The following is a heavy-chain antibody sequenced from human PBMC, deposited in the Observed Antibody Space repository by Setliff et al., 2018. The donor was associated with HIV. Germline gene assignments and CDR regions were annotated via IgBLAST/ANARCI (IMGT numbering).Heavy chain of an antibody. CDR3: ASLTTDRFLEWLFVY. CDR1: GGSISSSSYY. CDR2: IYYNGST. V-gene: IGHV4-39*01. D-gene: IGHD3-3*01. Sequence: PSETLSLTCTVSGGSISSSSYYWGWIRQPPGKGLEWIGSIYYNGSTYYNPSLKTRVTISVDTSKNQFSLKLSSVTAADTAVYYCASLTTDRFLEWLFVYWGQGTLVTVSS. J-gene: IGHJ4*02.